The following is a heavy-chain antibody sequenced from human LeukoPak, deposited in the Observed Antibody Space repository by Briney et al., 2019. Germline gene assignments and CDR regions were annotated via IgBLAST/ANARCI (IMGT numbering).Heavy chain of an antibody. CDR2: INYGGHT. V-gene: IGHV4-59*12. D-gene: IGHD3-9*01. CDR3: ARTHFDSLGWFDP. CDR1: GGSISSYY. J-gene: IGHJ5*02. Sequence: PSETLSLTCTVSGGSISSYYWSWIRQPPGKGLEWIANINYGGHTYYNPSVKSRVTLSLDVSKNRFSLNLTSVTAAHTALYFCARTHFDSLGWFDPWGQGIQVIVSS.